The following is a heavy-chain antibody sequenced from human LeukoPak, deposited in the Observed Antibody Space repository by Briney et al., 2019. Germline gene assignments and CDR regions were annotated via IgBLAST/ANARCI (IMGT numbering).Heavy chain of an antibody. D-gene: IGHD3-22*01. Sequence: VASVKVSCKASGDTFSKFAISWVRQTPGQGLEWLGRIIPVLYIPNYPPKLRGRVTITADRSTNIVFMELSGLRSEDTAVYYCAREEDDSDTSGYYPNWGQGTLVTVSS. V-gene: IGHV1-69*04. CDR1: GDTFSKFA. CDR3: AREEDDSDTSGYYPN. J-gene: IGHJ4*02. CDR2: IIPVLYIP.